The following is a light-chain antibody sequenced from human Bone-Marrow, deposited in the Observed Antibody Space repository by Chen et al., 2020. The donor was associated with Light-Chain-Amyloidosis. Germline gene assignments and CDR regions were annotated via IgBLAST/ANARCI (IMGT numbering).Light chain of an antibody. CDR2: DTD. CDR3: GKWDTSLRAGV. J-gene: IGLJ3*02. CDR1: STNIGSNF. V-gene: IGLV1-51*01. Sequence: QSVLTQPPSVSAAPGQKVTISCSGRSTNIGSNFVSWYQQFPGTSPKLLIFDTDKRPSGIPDRLYGSISGTSATLGITGVQTGDEADYYCGKWDTSLRAGVFGGGTKLTVL.